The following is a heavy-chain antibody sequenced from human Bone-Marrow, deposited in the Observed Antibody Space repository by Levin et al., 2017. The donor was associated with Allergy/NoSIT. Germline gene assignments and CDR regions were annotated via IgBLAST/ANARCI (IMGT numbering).Heavy chain of an antibody. CDR1: GFTFSNYA. D-gene: IGHD3-10*01. CDR2: ISGGAAST. J-gene: IGHJ5*02. Sequence: GESLKISCEASGFTFSNYAVTWVRQAPGKGLEWVSSISGGAASTYYAGSVKGRFTISRDDSKSTLYLQMNSLRDEDTAIYHCAKEGSFYYGSGSYYDSWGQGTLVSVSS. V-gene: IGHV3-23*01. CDR3: AKEGSFYYGSGSYYDS.